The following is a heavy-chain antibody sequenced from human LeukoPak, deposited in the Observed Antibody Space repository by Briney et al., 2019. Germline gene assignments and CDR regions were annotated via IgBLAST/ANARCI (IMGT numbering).Heavy chain of an antibody. D-gene: IGHD3-3*01. CDR3: ARNYDFWSGYGVGVDYMDV. CDR1: GFTFSSYS. V-gene: IGHV3-21*01. Sequence: GGSLRLSCAASGFTFSSYSMNWVRQAPGKGLEWVSSISSSSSYIYYADSVKGRFTISRDNAKNSLYLQMNSLRAEDTAVYYCARNYDFWSGYGVGVDYMDVWGKGTTVTVSS. J-gene: IGHJ6*03. CDR2: ISSSSSYI.